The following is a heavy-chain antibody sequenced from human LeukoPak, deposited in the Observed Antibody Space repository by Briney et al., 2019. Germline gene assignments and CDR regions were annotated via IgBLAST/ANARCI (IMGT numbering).Heavy chain of an antibody. D-gene: IGHD2-2*02. CDR2: IYTSGST. CDR3: ARHFCSRSSCYNYFDY. Sequence: SETLSLTCTVSGGSISGYYWSWIRPPPGRGLEWIRYIYTSGSTTYNPSLKSRVTISVDTSKNQFSLKLSSVTAADTAVYYCARHFCSRSSCYNYFDYWGQGTLVTVSS. J-gene: IGHJ4*02. V-gene: IGHV4-4*09. CDR1: GGSISGYY.